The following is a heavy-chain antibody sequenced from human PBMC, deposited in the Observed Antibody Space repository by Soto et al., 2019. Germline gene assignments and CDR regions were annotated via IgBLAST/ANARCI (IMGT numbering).Heavy chain of an antibody. CDR3: ERGGGAGVGYFDL. V-gene: IGHV4-31*03. Sequence: QVQLQESGPGLVKPSQTLSLTCTVSGGSISSGGYYWSWIRQHPGKGLEWIGYIYYSGSTYYNPSLKSRVTRSVDKSKNQCSLKLSSVTAAETAVYYCERGGGAGVGYFDLWGRGTLVTVSS. CDR1: GGSISSGGYY. CDR2: IYYSGST. D-gene: IGHD2-15*01. J-gene: IGHJ2*01.